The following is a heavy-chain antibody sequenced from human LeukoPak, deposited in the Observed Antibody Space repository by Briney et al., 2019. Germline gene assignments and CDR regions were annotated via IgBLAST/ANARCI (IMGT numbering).Heavy chain of an antibody. V-gene: IGHV1-8*03. Sequence: ASVKVSCKASGYTFTSYDINWVRQATGQGLEWMGWMNPNSGNTGYAQKFQGRVTITRNTSISTAYMELSSLRSEDTAVYYCARVFGRARSGSYVWFDPWGQGTLVTVSS. CDR3: ARVFGRARSGSYVWFDP. J-gene: IGHJ5*02. D-gene: IGHD1-26*01. CDR1: GYTFTSYD. CDR2: MNPNSGNT.